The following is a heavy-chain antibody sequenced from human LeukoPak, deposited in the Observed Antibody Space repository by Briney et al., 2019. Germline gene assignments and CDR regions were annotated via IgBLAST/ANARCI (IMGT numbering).Heavy chain of an antibody. CDR1: GYSFTSYW. D-gene: IGHD3-10*01. CDR2: ICPGDSDT. Sequence: GESLKISCKGSGYSFTSYWIGWVRQMPGKGLEWMGIICPGDSDTRYSPSFQGQVTISADKSISTAYLQWSSLKASDTAMYYCARVSDYYGSGSTTPLYYYYGMDVWGQGTTVTVSS. J-gene: IGHJ6*02. V-gene: IGHV5-51*01. CDR3: ARVSDYYGSGSTTPLYYYYGMDV.